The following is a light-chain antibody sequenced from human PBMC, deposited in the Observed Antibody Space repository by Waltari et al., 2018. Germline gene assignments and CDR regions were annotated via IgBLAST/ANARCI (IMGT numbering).Light chain of an antibody. V-gene: IGKV1-39*01. CDR3: QQSYSTSIFT. Sequence: EIRMNQSPSSLSASVGDRVTLTCRASQSISIYLNWYQQKPGKAPKLLIYAASTLQSGVPSRFSASGSGTDFTLTISSLQPEDFATYYCQQSYSTSIFTFGPGTKVDIK. CDR1: QSISIY. CDR2: AAS. J-gene: IGKJ3*01.